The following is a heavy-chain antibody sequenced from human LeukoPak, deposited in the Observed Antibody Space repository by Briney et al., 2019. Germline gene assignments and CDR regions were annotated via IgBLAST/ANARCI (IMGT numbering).Heavy chain of an antibody. CDR2: INPNSGGT. J-gene: IGHJ3*02. D-gene: IGHD3-9*01. V-gene: IGHV1-2*02. CDR3: AGYDILTGEGQNAFDI. Sequence: EASVKVSCKASGYTFTGYYMHWVRQAPGQGLEWMGWINPNSGGTNYAQKFQGRVTMTRDTSISTAYMELSRLRSDDTAVYYCAGYDILTGEGQNAFDIWGQGTMVTVSS. CDR1: GYTFTGYY.